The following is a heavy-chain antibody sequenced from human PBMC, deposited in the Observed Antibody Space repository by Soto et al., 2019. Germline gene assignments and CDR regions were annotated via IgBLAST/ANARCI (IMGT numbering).Heavy chain of an antibody. Sequence: PSETLSLTCAVSGYSISSGYYWGWLRQPPGKGLEWIGSIYHGGSTYYSPSLESRVTISLDTSNNQFSLKLSSVTAADTAVYYCARGPGYSYGYSVYYYYYGMDVWGQGTTVTVSS. V-gene: IGHV4-38-2*01. CDR2: IYHGGST. D-gene: IGHD5-18*01. CDR3: ARGPGYSYGYSVYYYYYGMDV. CDR1: GYSISSGYY. J-gene: IGHJ6*02.